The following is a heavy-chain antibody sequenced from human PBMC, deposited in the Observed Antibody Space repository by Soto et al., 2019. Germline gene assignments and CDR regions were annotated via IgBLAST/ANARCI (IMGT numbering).Heavy chain of an antibody. Sequence: SQTLSLTCAISGDSVSSNSAAWNWIRQSPSRGLEWLGRTYYRSRWYNDYAVSVKSRITINPDTSKNQFSLQLNSVTPEDTAVYYCARHIQRRNSIEFDYWGQGTPVTVSS. CDR1: GDSVSSNSAA. CDR2: TYYRSRWYN. J-gene: IGHJ4*02. V-gene: IGHV6-1*01. D-gene: IGHD6-6*01. CDR3: ARHIQRRNSIEFDY.